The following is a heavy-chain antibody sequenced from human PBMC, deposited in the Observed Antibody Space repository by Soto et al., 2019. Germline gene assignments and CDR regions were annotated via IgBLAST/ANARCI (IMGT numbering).Heavy chain of an antibody. V-gene: IGHV1-69*18. CDR3: ARVVMTTVPASFYYGMDV. D-gene: IGHD4-4*01. CDR1: GGTLSSYA. CDR2: ITPFSGAP. J-gene: IGHJ6*02. Sequence: QVQLVQSGAEVKKPGSSVTVSCKASGGTLSSYALSWVRQAPGQGLEWMGRITPFSGAPNYAQKFQDRVTITADASTSTVYMEFTGLKSEDTAVYYCARVVMTTVPASFYYGMDVWGQGTSV.